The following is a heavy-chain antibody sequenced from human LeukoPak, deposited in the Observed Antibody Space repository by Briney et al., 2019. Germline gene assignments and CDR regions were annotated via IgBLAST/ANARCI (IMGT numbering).Heavy chain of an antibody. CDR3: ARGRVDGWSPLDY. CDR2: IYHSGST. V-gene: IGHV4-38-2*02. CDR1: GYSISSGYY. J-gene: IGHJ4*02. D-gene: IGHD6-19*01. Sequence: PSETLSLTCTVSGYSISSGYYWGWIRQPPGKGLEWIGSIYHSGSTYYNPSLKSRVTISVDTSKNQFSLKLSSVTAADTAVYYCARGRVDGWSPLDYWGQGTLVTVSS.